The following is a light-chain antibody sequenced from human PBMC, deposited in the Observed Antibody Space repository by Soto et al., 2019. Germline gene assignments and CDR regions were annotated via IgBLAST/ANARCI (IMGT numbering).Light chain of an antibody. J-gene: IGKJ3*01. CDR1: QAISIY. Sequence: DIQLTQSPPSLSASVGDRVTITCRASQAISIYFAWYQQKPGKIPKLLIFSASTVQSGVPSRFSGSGSGTDFTLTISNLQPEDVATYYCQKYNSAPLTFGPGTKVDLK. CDR2: SAS. V-gene: IGKV1-27*01. CDR3: QKYNSAPLT.